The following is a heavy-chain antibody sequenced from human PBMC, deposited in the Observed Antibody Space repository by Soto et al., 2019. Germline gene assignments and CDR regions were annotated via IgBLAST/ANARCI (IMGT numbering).Heavy chain of an antibody. J-gene: IGHJ6*02. CDR3: ARGISYYDSSGYYGPTEKYYYYYYGMDV. CDR2: IIPIFGTA. Sequence: SVKVSCKASGGTFSSYAISWVRQAPGQGLEWMGGIIPIFGTANYAQKFQGRVTITAGESTSTAYMELSSLRSEDTAVYYCARGISYYDSSGYYGPTEKYYYYYYGMDVWGQGTTVTVSS. D-gene: IGHD3-22*01. CDR1: GGTFSSYA. V-gene: IGHV1-69*13.